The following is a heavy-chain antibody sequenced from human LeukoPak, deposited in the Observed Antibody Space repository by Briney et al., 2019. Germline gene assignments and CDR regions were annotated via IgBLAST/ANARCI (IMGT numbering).Heavy chain of an antibody. CDR1: GFTVSSNY. CDR2: IYSGGST. CDR3: AREVGGSAFDI. Sequence: GGSLRLSCAASGFTVSSNYMSWVRQAPGKGLEWVSIIYSGGSTYYADSVKGRFSISRHNSKNTLYLQMNSLRAEDTAVYYCAREVGGSAFDIWGQGTMVTVSS. V-gene: IGHV3-53*04. J-gene: IGHJ3*02. D-gene: IGHD3-16*01.